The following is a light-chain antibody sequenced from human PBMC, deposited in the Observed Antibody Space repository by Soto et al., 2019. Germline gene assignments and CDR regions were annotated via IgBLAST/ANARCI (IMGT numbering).Light chain of an antibody. CDR1: QSVSSW. Sequence: DIQMTQSPSTLSASVGDRVTITCRASQSVSSWLAWYQQKPGKAPKLLIYKASSLESGVPSRFSGSGSGTEVSLTLSILQPDDFATKYCHQSIDYPQYTFGQGTNLAIK. J-gene: IGKJ2*01. CDR2: KAS. V-gene: IGKV1-5*03. CDR3: HQSIDYPQYT.